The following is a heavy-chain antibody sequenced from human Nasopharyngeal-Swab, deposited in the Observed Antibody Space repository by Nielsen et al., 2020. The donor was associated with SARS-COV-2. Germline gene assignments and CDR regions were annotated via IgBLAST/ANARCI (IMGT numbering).Heavy chain of an antibody. CDR3: AKGRPPRGWSLEY. Sequence: GESLKISCAASGFTFSSYGMYWVRQAPGKGPEWVAVISYDGSNKYYADSVKGRFTISRDNSKNTLYLQMNSLRAEDTAVYYCAKGRPPRGWSLEYWGQGTLVTVSS. V-gene: IGHV3-30*18. CDR2: ISYDGSNK. D-gene: IGHD1-1*01. J-gene: IGHJ4*02. CDR1: GFTFSSYG.